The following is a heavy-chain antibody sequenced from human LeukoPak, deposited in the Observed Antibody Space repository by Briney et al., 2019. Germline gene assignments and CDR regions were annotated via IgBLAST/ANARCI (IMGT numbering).Heavy chain of an antibody. CDR1: GFTFNNFA. Sequence: QTGRSLRLSCAASGFTFNNFAMSWVRQAPVKGLEWVSVISPTSGRTYYADSVKGRFTISRDNSKNTLYLQMNSLRAEDTAVYYCAELGITMIGGVWGKGTTVTISS. CDR2: ISPTSGRT. V-gene: IGHV3-23*01. J-gene: IGHJ6*04. D-gene: IGHD3-10*02. CDR3: AELGITMIGGV.